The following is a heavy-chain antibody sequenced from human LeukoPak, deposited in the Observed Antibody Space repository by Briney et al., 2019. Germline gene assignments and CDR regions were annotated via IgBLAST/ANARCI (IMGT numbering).Heavy chain of an antibody. J-gene: IGHJ3*02. D-gene: IGHD3-22*01. V-gene: IGHV4-34*01. CDR1: GGSFTGYS. CDR3: AREAYYYDSSGYFDAFDI. Sequence: SETLSLTCAVYGGSFTGYSWTWLRQPPGKGLEWIGDINHSGSANYNPSLRSRVTISIDTSKNQFSLKLRSVTAADTAVYYCAREAYYYDSSGYFDAFDIWGQGTMVTVSS. CDR2: INHSGSA.